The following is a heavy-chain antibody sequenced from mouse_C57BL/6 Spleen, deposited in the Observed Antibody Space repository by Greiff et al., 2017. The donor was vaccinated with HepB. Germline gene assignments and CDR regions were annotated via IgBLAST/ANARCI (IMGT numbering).Heavy chain of an antibody. J-gene: IGHJ3*01. CDR2: IDPENGDT. Sequence: VQLQQYGAELVRPGASVKLSCTASGFNIKDDYMHWVKQRPEQGLEWIGWIDPENGDTEYASKFQGKATIAADTSSNTAYLQLSSLTSEDTAVYYCTLLLSIAYWGQGTLVTVSA. D-gene: IGHD1-1*02. V-gene: IGHV14-4*01. CDR1: GFNIKDDY. CDR3: TLLLSIAY.